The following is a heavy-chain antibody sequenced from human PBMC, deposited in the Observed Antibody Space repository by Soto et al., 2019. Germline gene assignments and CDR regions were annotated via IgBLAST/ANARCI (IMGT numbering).Heavy chain of an antibody. CDR2: INAGNGNT. D-gene: IGHD2-15*01. CDR3: ARNLVVVVDATRALGY. CDR1: GYTFTSYT. V-gene: IGHV1-3*01. J-gene: IGHJ4*02. Sequence: QVQLVQSGAEVKKPGASVKVSCKTSGYTFTSYTMHWVRQAPGQRLEWMGWINAGNGNTGSSQKFQDRVTITRDTSARTAYMELSSLSSEDTAVYYCARNLVVVVDATRALGYWGQGTLVTVSS.